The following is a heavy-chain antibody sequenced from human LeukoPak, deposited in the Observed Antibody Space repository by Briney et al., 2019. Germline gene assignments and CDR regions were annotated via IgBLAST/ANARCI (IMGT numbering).Heavy chain of an antibody. CDR3: ARSLAVARPYYFDY. CDR1: GFTFSTFA. CDR2: ISYDGSNK. D-gene: IGHD6-19*01. V-gene: IGHV3-30*04. J-gene: IGHJ4*02. Sequence: GGSLRLSRAASGFTFSTFAMIWVRQPPGKGLEWVAVISYDGSNKYYADSVKGRFTISRDNSKNTLYLQMNSLRAEDTAVYYCARSLAVARPYYFDYWGQGTLVTVSS.